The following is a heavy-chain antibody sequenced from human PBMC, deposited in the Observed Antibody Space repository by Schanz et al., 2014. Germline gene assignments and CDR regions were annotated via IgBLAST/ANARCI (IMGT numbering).Heavy chain of an antibody. V-gene: IGHV1-46*01. CDR2: INPSGGST. D-gene: IGHD5-12*01. CDR1: GYTFTSDS. CDR3: ARGGGPEDVFDI. J-gene: IGHJ3*02. Sequence: QVQVEQSGPEVKKPGASVKVSCKASGYTFTSDSMHWVRQAPGQGLEWMGMINPSGGSTTYAQKFQGRVTMTRDTSTSTVYMELSSLRSDDTAVYYCARGGGPEDVFDIWGQGTILTVSS.